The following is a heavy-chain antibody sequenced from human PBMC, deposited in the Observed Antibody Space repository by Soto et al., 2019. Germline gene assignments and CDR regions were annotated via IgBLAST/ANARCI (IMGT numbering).Heavy chain of an antibody. V-gene: IGHV3-72*01. Sequence: EVQLVESGGDLVQPGGSLRLSCAASGFTFRDHDIDWVRQAPGKGLEWMGRIRSGYTTEYDASVRGRFIMSRDDSENSVFIHMNSLRTEDTAMYYCGRRVGRGRLGDHWLDCWGQGTLVNVSS. CDR3: GRRVGRGRLGDHWLDC. CDR2: IRSGYTT. D-gene: IGHD3-3*01. CDR1: GFTFRDHD. J-gene: IGHJ5*01.